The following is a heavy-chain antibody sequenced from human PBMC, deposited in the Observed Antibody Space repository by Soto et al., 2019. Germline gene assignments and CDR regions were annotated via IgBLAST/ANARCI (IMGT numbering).Heavy chain of an antibody. Sequence: QLQLQESGPGLVKPSETLSLTCTVSGGSISSSSYYWGWIRQPPGKGLEWIGSIYYSGSTYYNPSLKRRVTKSVDTSKNQFSPKLRSVTAADTAVYYCARRGYYAISAFDIWGQGTMVTVSS. D-gene: IGHD2-8*01. CDR3: ARRGYYAISAFDI. CDR2: IYYSGST. J-gene: IGHJ3*02. CDR1: GGSISSSSYY. V-gene: IGHV4-39*01.